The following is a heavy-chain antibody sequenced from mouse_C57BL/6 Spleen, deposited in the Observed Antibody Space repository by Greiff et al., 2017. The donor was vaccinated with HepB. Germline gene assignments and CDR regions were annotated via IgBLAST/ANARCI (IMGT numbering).Heavy chain of an antibody. CDR2: IYYSGTI. CDR3: ARDEGNYGWYFDV. Sequence: EVKLQESGPGLVKPSQTVFLTCTVTGISITTGNYRWSWIRQFPGNKLEWIGYIYYSGTITYNPSLTSRTTITRDTPKNQFFLEMNSLTAEDTATYYCARDEGNYGWYFDVWGTGTTVTVSS. J-gene: IGHJ1*03. V-gene: IGHV3-5*01. CDR1: GISITTGNYR. D-gene: IGHD1-1*01.